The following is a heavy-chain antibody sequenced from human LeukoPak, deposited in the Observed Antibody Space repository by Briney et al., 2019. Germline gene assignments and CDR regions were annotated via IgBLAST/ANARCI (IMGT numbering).Heavy chain of an antibody. CDR1: GFTFSSYA. Sequence: GRSLRLSCAASGFTFSSYAMHWVRQAPGKGLEWVAVISYDGSNKYYADSVKGRFTISRDNSKNTLYLQMNSLRAEDTAVYYCARDKSFGVAGDAFDIWGQGTMVTVSS. J-gene: IGHJ3*02. CDR3: ARDKSFGVAGDAFDI. CDR2: ISYDGSNK. V-gene: IGHV3-30*14. D-gene: IGHD3-3*01.